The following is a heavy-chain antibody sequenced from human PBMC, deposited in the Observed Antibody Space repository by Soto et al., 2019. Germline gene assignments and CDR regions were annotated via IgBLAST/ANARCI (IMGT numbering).Heavy chain of an antibody. D-gene: IGHD6-19*01. Sequence: QVQLVESGGGVVQPGRSLRLSCAASGFTFSSYAMHWVRQAPGKGLEWVAVISYDGSNKYYADSVKGRFTISRDNSKNTLYLQMTSLRAEDTAVYYCAASTGYSSGWYPLPLFDYWGQGTLVTVSS. J-gene: IGHJ4*02. CDR2: ISYDGSNK. CDR1: GFTFSSYA. V-gene: IGHV3-30-3*01. CDR3: AASTGYSSGWYPLPLFDY.